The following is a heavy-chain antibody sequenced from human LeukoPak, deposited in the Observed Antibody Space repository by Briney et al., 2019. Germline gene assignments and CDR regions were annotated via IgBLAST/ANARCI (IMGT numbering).Heavy chain of an antibody. CDR2: ISGSGGST. V-gene: IGHV3-23*01. CDR1: GFTFSSYA. Sequence: GGSLRLSCAASGFTFSSYAMSWVRQAPGKGLEWVSAISGSGGSTYYADSVKGRFTISRDNSKNTLYLQMNSLRAEDTAVYYCAKGLLYYYGSGDAFDIWGQGAMVTVSS. CDR3: AKGLLYYYGSGDAFDI. D-gene: IGHD3-10*01. J-gene: IGHJ3*02.